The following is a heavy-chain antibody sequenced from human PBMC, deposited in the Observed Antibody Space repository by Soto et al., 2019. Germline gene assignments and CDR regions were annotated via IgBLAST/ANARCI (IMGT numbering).Heavy chain of an antibody. CDR2: IYYSGST. V-gene: IGHV4-61*01. Sequence: QVQLQESGPGLVKPSETLSLTCTVSGGSVSSGSYYWSWIRQPPGKGLEWIGYIYYSGSTNYNPSLKSRVTISVDTSKNQFSLKLSSVTAADTAVYYCARNHDFDGLRGMDVWGQGTTVTVSS. CDR3: ARNHDFDGLRGMDV. D-gene: IGHD2-21*02. J-gene: IGHJ6*02. CDR1: GGSVSSGSYY.